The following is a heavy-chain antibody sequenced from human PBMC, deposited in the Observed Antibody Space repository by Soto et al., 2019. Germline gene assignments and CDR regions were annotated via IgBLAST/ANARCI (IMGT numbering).Heavy chain of an antibody. CDR2: IDPSDSYT. D-gene: IGHD5-18*01. V-gene: IGHV5-10-1*01. CDR3: ARDGKVDTDLGGYYYYDMDV. Sequence: PGESLKISCKGSGYSFTSYWISWVRQMPGKGLEWMGRIDPSDSYTNYSPSFQGHVTISADKSISTAYLQWSSLKASDTAVYFCARDGKVDTDLGGYYYYDMDVWGQGTTVTVSS. CDR1: GYSFTSYW. J-gene: IGHJ6*02.